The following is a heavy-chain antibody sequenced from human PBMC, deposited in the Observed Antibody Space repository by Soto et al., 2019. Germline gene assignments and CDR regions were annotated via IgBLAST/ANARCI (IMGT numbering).Heavy chain of an antibody. CDR3: ARDQEQQLVYYYYYYGMDV. D-gene: IGHD6-13*01. CDR2: INPSGGST. J-gene: IGHJ6*02. CDR1: GYTFTSYY. V-gene: IGHV1-46*01. Sequence: ASVKVSCKASGYTFTSYYMHWVRQAPGQGLEWMGIINPSGGSTSYAQKFQGRVTMTRDTSTSTVYMELSSLGSEDTAVYYCARDQEQQLVYYYYYYGMDVWGQGTTVTVAS.